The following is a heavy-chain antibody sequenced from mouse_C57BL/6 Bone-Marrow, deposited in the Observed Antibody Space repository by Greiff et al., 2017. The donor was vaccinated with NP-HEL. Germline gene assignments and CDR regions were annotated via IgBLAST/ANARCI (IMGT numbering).Heavy chain of an antibody. D-gene: IGHD1-1*01. V-gene: IGHV1-61*01. Sequence: QVQLQQPGAELVRPGSSVKLSCKASGYTFTSYWMDWVKQRPGQGLEWIGNIYPSDSETHYNQKFKDKATLTVDKSSSTAYMQLSSLTSEDSAVYYCARWHYGSSYPFDYWGQGTTLTVSS. J-gene: IGHJ2*01. CDR1: GYTFTSYW. CDR2: IYPSDSET. CDR3: ARWHYGSSYPFDY.